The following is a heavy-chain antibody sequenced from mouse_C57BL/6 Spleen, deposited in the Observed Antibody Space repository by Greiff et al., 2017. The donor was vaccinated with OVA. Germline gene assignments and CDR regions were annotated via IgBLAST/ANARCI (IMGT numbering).Heavy chain of an antibody. V-gene: IGHV1-64*01. CDR2: IHPNSGST. J-gene: IGHJ3*01. CDR1: GYTFTSYW. CDR3: ARVYYDYDDGFAY. Sequence: VQLQQPGAELVKPGASVKLSCKASGYTFTSYWMHWVKQRPGQGLEWIGMIHPNSGSTNYNEKFKSKATLTVDKSSSTAYLQLSSLTSEDYAVYYCARVYYDYDDGFAYWGQGTLVTVSA. D-gene: IGHD2-4*01.